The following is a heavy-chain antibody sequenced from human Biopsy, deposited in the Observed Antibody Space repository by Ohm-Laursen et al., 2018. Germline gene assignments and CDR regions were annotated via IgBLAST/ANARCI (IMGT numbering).Heavy chain of an antibody. J-gene: IGHJ4*02. Sequence: TLSLTCAVFGNTFSDYQWSWIRQPPGKGLEWIGQINQAGTTNYNPSPKSRVSISADASKYEFSLRLTSVTAADTAVYLCGNEVHGRDYWGLGAQVTVSS. D-gene: IGHD2-15*01. CDR1: GNTFSDYQ. CDR3: GNEVHGRDY. CDR2: INQAGTT. V-gene: IGHV4-34*08.